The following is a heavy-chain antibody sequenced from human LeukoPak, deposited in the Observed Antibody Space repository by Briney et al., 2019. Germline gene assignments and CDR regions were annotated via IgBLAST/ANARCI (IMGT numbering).Heavy chain of an antibody. Sequence: SETLSLTCTVSGGSISSYYWSWLRQPPGKGLEWIGYIYYSGTTAYNPSLKSRVTISVDTSKNQFSLKLSSVTVADTAVYYCARAPMPNYYYYYMDVWGKGTTVTVSS. J-gene: IGHJ6*03. V-gene: IGHV4-59*08. CDR2: IYYSGTT. CDR1: GGSISSYY. D-gene: IGHD2-2*01. CDR3: ARAPMPNYYYYYMDV.